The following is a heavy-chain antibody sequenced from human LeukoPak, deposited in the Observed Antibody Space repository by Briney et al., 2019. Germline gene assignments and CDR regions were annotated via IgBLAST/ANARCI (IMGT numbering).Heavy chain of an antibody. D-gene: IGHD1-1*01. CDR3: ARYPGTTSYPFDY. CDR1: GYTFTGYY. Sequence: ASVKVSCKASGYTFTGYYMHWVRQAPGQGLEWMGWINPNSGGTYYAQKFQGRVTMTRDTSISTAYMELSRLRSDDTAVFYCARYPGTTSYPFDYWGQGTLVTVSS. J-gene: IGHJ4*02. CDR2: INPNSGGT. V-gene: IGHV1-2*02.